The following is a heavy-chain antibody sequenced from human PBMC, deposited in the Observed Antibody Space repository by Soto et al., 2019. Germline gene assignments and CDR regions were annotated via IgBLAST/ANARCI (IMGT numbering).Heavy chain of an antibody. J-gene: IGHJ4*02. CDR3: GKGGRQWLVTSDFNY. CDR1: GFTFSDYA. D-gene: IGHD6-19*01. V-gene: IGHV3-30*18. Sequence: VQLVESGGGVVQPGRSLRLSCAASGFTFSDYAMHWVRQAPGKGLEWVAVVSHDGRNTHYADSVKGRFTISRDSSKNMVSLEMASLGAEETAVYYCGKGGRQWLVTSDFNYWGQGALVTVSS. CDR2: VSHDGRNT.